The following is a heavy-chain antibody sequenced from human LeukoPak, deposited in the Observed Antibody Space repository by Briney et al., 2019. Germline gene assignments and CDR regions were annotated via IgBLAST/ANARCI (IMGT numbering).Heavy chain of an antibody. D-gene: IGHD3-10*01. CDR3: ARDGGQSAILAYYYGSGSYSDGMDV. V-gene: IGHV3-66*01. CDR1: GFTVSSNY. CDR2: IYSGGST. J-gene: IGHJ6*02. Sequence: GSLRLSCAASGFTVSSNYMSWVRQAPGKGLEWVSVIYSGGSTYYADSVKGRFTISRDNSKNTLYLQMNSLRAEDTAVYYCARDGGQSAILAYYYGSGSYSDGMDVWGQGTTVTVSS.